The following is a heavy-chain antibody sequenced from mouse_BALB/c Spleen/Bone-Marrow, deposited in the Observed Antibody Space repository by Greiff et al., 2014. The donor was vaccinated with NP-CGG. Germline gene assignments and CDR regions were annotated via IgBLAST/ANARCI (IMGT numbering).Heavy chain of an antibody. Sequence: QVQLQQSGAELVRPGTSVKVSCKASGYAFTNYLIEWVKQRPGQGLEWIGMINPGSGGTNYNEKFKGKATLTADKSSSTAYMQLSSLTSDDSAVYFCARRDDSYFDYWGQGTTLTVSS. D-gene: IGHD2-12*01. CDR1: GYAFTNYL. CDR3: ARRDDSYFDY. J-gene: IGHJ2*01. CDR2: INPGSGGT. V-gene: IGHV1-54*01.